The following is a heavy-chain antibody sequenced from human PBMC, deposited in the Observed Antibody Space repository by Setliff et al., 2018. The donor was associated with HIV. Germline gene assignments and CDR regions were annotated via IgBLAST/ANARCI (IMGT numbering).Heavy chain of an antibody. Sequence: GGSLRLSCAPSGFTFGSYAMSWVRQAPGKGLEWVSAISGSGGSTYYGDSVKGRLTTSRDNSKNTLYLQMNSLRAEDTAVYYCAKDPTHDSYGDYYWYFDLWGRGTLVTVSS. V-gene: IGHV3-23*01. CDR2: ISGSGGST. CDR1: GFTFGSYA. D-gene: IGHD4-17*01. CDR3: AKDPTHDSYGDYYWYFDL. J-gene: IGHJ2*01.